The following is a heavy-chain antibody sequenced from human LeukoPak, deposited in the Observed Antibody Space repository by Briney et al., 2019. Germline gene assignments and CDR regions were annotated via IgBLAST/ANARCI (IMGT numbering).Heavy chain of an antibody. CDR2: INSDGSST. Sequence: PGGSLRLSCAASGFTFSSYWMHWVRQAPGKGLVWVSRINSDGSSTSYADSVKGRFTISRDNDKNTLYLQMNSLRAEDTAVYYCARDEEQQLLDYWGQGTLVTVSS. CDR3: ARDEEQQLLDY. V-gene: IGHV3-74*01. D-gene: IGHD6-13*01. CDR1: GFTFSSYW. J-gene: IGHJ4*02.